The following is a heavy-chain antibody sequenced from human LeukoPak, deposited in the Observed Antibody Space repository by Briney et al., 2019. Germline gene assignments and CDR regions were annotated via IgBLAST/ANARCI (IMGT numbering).Heavy chain of an antibody. CDR3: AKVKVGATIDY. V-gene: IGHV3-23*01. CDR1: GFTFSSYA. J-gene: IGHJ4*02. CDR2: ITGGGGTT. D-gene: IGHD1-26*01. Sequence: PGGSLRLSCAASGFTFSSYAMSWVRQAPGKGLEWVSGITGGGGTTAYADSVKGRFTSSRDNSRNTLYLQMNSLRAEDTAVYYCAKVKVGATIDYWGQGTLVTVSS.